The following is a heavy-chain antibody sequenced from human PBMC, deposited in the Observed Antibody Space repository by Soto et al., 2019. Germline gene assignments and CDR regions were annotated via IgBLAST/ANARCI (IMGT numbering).Heavy chain of an antibody. D-gene: IGHD6-13*01. CDR2: ISGSGRST. V-gene: IGHV3-23*01. CDR1: GFTFSSYA. Sequence: LRLSCAASGFTFSSYAMSWVRQAPGKGLEWVSAISGSGRSTYYADSVKGRFTISRDNSKDTLYLQMNSLRAEDTAVYYCAKEQKDSSTWSELNYWGQGTLVTVSS. CDR3: AKEQKDSSTWSELNY. J-gene: IGHJ4*02.